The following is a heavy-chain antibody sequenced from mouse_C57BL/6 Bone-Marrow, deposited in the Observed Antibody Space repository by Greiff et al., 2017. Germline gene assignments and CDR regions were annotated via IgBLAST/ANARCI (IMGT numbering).Heavy chain of an antibody. CDR3: ARHGSGYLYAMDY. CDR1: GYTFTSYW. D-gene: IGHD3-2*02. J-gene: IGHJ4*01. V-gene: IGHV1-59*01. CDR2: IDPSDSYT. Sequence: QVQLQQPGAELVRPGTSVKLSCKASGYTFTSYWMHWVKQRPGQGLEWIGVIDPSDSYTNYNQKFKGKATLTVDPSSSTASMQLSRLTSEDSAVYYCARHGSGYLYAMDYWGQGPSVTVSS.